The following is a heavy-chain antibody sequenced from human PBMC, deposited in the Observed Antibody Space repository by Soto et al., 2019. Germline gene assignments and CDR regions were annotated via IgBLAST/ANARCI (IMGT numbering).Heavy chain of an antibody. CDR2: INPNSGGT. CDR1: GYTFTGYY. Sequence: ASVKVSCKASGYTFTGYYMHWVRQAPGQGLEWMGWINPNSGGTNYAQKFQGRVTMTRDTSISTAYMELSRLRSDDTAVYYCARRYXCCYGSGTGPYYYGMDVWGQGTTVTVSS. D-gene: IGHD3-10*01. V-gene: IGHV1-2*02. J-gene: IGHJ6*02. CDR3: ARRYXCCYGSGTGPYYYGMDV.